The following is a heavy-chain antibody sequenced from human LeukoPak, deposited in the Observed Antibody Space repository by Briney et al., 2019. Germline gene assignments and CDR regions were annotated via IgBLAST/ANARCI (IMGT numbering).Heavy chain of an antibody. CDR2: ISWNGDYI. CDR3: LKDMDNNGWG. D-gene: IGHD3-22*01. CDR1: GFTSENYA. J-gene: IGHJ4*02. V-gene: IGHV3-9*02. Sequence: PGRSLRLSCEASGFTSENYAIHWVRQAPGKGLEWVSGISWNGDYIGYADSVKGRFTISRDNSKKSLYLQMNSLRPEDTALYYCLKDMDNNGWGWGQGTLVTVSA.